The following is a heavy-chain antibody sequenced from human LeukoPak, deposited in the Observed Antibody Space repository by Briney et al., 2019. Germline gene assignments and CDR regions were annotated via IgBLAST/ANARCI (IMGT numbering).Heavy chain of an antibody. J-gene: IGHJ5*02. CDR3: ARATFYDFLTGYYKGFWFDP. Sequence: PWASVKVSCKASGYTFSSYGISWVRQAPGRGLEWMGWISVYNGNTNYAQNVQGRVTMTTDISTSTASMELRSLRSDDTAVYYCARATFYDFLTGYYKGFWFDPWGQGTLVTVSS. V-gene: IGHV1-18*01. D-gene: IGHD3-9*01. CDR2: ISVYNGNT. CDR1: GYTFSSYG.